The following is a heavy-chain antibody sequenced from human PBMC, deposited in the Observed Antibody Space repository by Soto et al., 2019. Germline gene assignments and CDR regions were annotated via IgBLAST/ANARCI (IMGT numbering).Heavy chain of an antibody. V-gene: IGHV4-31*02. D-gene: IGHD1-1*01. CDR2: IYYSGNT. J-gene: IGHJ3*02. CDR3: AQALVVTGGDGFDI. CDR1: GGSITTGGRY. Sequence: QVRLQEWGPGLVKPSQTLSLKCSVSGGSITTGGRYWSWIRQLPGKGLEWIGDIYYSGNTYYNASLKSRVTRSVEAAKNQFSLKLSSVTAADTAVYYCAQALVVTGGDGFDIWGQGRLVTVSS.